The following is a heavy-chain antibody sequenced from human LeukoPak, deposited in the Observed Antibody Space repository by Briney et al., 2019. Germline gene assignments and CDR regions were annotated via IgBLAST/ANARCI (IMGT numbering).Heavy chain of an antibody. CDR3: ARDFALRLPYYSGMDA. V-gene: IGHV4-39*07. D-gene: IGHD2-21*02. CDR1: GGSISSSSYY. J-gene: IGHJ6*02. Sequence: SETLSLTCTVSGGSISSSSYYWGWIRQTPGKGLEWIGSIYYSGSTYYNPSLKSRVTISVDTSKNQFSLKLSSVTAADTAVYYCARDFALRLPYYSGMDAWGQGTTVSVSS. CDR2: IYYSGST.